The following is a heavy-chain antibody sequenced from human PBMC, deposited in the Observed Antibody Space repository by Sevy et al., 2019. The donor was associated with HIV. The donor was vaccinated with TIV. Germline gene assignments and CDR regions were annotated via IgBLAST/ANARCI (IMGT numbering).Heavy chain of an antibody. CDR2: FSGGLKT. CDR1: GFIVSSSP. J-gene: IGHJ4*02. V-gene: IGHV3-53*05. Sequence: GGSLRLSCAASGFIVSSSPMSWVRQAPGKGLEWLSVFSGGLKTYYADSVRGRFTISRDNSKNTLYLQMNSLRAEDTAVYYCAKAFSLTMDPSGDYWGQGTLVTVSS. CDR3: AKAFSLTMDPSGDY. D-gene: IGHD3-10*01.